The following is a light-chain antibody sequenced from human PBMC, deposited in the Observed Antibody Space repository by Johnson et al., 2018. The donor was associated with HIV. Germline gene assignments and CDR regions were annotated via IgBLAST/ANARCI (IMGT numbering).Light chain of an antibody. Sequence: QSVLTQPPSVSAAPGQKVTISCSGSSSNIGNNYVSWYQHLPGTAPKLLIYDNNKRPSGSPDRFSGSKAGKSATLGMPGLPPGDEADYYCGTWDSILSAFYVFGTGTKVTVL. J-gene: IGLJ1*01. CDR3: GTWDSILSAFYV. CDR2: DNN. V-gene: IGLV1-51*01. CDR1: SSNIGNNY.